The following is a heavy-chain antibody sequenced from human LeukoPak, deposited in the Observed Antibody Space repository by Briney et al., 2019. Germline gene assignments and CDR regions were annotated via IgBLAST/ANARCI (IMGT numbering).Heavy chain of an antibody. CDR2: INPNSGGT. V-gene: IGHV1-2*02. Sequence: GASVKVSCKASGYTFTGYYMHWVRQAPGQGLEWMGWINPNSGGTNYAQKFQGRVTMTRDTSISTAYMELSRLRSDDTAVYYCARKRRDGYRGAWFDPWGQGTLVTVSS. D-gene: IGHD5-24*01. CDR3: ARKRRDGYRGAWFDP. CDR1: GYTFTGYY. J-gene: IGHJ5*02.